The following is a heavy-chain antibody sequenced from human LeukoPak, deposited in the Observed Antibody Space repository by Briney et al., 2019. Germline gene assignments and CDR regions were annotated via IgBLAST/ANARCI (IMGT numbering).Heavy chain of an antibody. J-gene: IGHJ4*02. CDR2: IKQDGSEK. CDR3: ARHCSSSSCYDY. CDR1: GFTLSTYW. D-gene: IGHD2-2*01. V-gene: IGHV3-7*01. Sequence: PGGSLRLSCAASGFTLSTYWMSWVRQAPGKGLEWVANIKQDGSEKYYVDSVKGRFTISRDNAKNSLYLQMNSLRADDTAVYYCARHCSSSSCYDYWGQGTLVTVSS.